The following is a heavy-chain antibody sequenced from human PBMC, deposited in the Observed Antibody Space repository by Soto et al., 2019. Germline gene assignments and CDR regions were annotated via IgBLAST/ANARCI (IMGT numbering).Heavy chain of an antibody. CDR2: IYPSDSDT. CDR1: GYTFTIYW. D-gene: IGHD4-17*01. CDR3: ARPANTVADHFDI. Sequence: PGESLKISCQVSGYTFTIYWIGWVRQMSGKGLEWMGIIYPSDSDTRYSPSFQGQVTISADQSIDTAYLQWHSLKASDTAIYYCARPANTVADHFDIWGQGTPGTVSS. J-gene: IGHJ4*02. V-gene: IGHV5-51*01.